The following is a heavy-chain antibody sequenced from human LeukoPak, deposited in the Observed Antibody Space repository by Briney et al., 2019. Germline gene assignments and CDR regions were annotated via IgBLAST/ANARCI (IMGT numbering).Heavy chain of an antibody. J-gene: IGHJ6*02. CDR3: ARGNYDFWSGYYTRYYYYGMDV. V-gene: IGHV4-59*01. CDR2: IYYSGSN. CDR1: GGSISSYY. Sequence: SETLSLTCTVSGGSISSYYWSWIRQPPGKGMEWIGYIYYSGSNNYNPSLKSRVTISVDTSKNQFSLKLSSVTAADTAVYYCARGNYDFWSGYYTRYYYYGMDVWGQGTTVTVSS. D-gene: IGHD3-3*01.